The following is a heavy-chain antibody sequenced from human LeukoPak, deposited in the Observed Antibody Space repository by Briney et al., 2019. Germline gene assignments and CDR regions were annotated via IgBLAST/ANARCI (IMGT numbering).Heavy chain of an antibody. V-gene: IGHV3-11*04. CDR3: ARAAWSGPIPPYYYYYMDV. CDR1: GFTFSDSY. D-gene: IGHD3-3*01. CDR2: MSSSGSDI. J-gene: IGHJ6*03. Sequence: KPGGSLRLSCAASGFTFSDSYMSWIRQAPGKGLEWVSYMSSSGSDIYHADSVKGRFTISRDNAKNSLYLQMNSLRAEDTAVYYCARAAWSGPIPPYYYYYMDVWGKGTTVTVSS.